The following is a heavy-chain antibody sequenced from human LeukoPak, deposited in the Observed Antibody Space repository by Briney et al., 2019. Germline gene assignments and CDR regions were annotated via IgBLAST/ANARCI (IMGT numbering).Heavy chain of an antibody. Sequence: GGSLRLSCAASGFTFDDYAMHWVRQAPGKGLEWVSGITWNSGSIGYADSVKGRFTISRDNGKNSLYLQMNSLRAEDTAMYYCARDDYYGSGSYWGAFDIWGQGTMVTVSS. CDR1: GFTFDDYA. V-gene: IGHV3-9*01. D-gene: IGHD3-10*01. J-gene: IGHJ3*02. CDR3: ARDDYYGSGSYWGAFDI. CDR2: ITWNSGSI.